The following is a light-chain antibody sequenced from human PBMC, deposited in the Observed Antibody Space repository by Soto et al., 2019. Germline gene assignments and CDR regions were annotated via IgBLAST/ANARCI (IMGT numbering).Light chain of an antibody. CDR2: GNN. CDR3: SSYTSSNTFYV. J-gene: IGLJ1*01. Sequence: QSVLTQPPSVSGAPGQRVTISCTGSSANIGAAYNVDWYQQLPGTAPKLLIYGNNNRPSGVSNRFSGSKSGNTASLTISGLQAEDEADYYCSSYTSSNTFYVFGTGTKLTVL. V-gene: IGLV1-40*01. CDR1: SANIGAAYN.